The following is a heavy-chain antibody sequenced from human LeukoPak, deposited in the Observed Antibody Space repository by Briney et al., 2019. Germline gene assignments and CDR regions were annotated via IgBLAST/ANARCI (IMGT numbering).Heavy chain of an antibody. D-gene: IGHD6-19*01. CDR2: ISAYNGNT. CDR1: GYTFTSYG. J-gene: IGHJ4*02. V-gene: IGHV1-18*01. Sequence: ASVKVSCKASGYTFTSYGISWVRQAPGQGLEWMGWISAYNGNTNYAQKFQGRVTMTRDTSTSTAYMELSRLRSDDTAVYYCAKDQGAVEELFDYWGQGTLVTVSS. CDR3: AKDQGAVEELFDY.